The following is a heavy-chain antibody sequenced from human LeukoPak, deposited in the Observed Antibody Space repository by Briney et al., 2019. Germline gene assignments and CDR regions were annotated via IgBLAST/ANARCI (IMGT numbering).Heavy chain of an antibody. CDR1: GGSISSYY. Sequence: SETLSLTCTVSGGSISSYYWSWIRQPPGKGLEWIGYIYYSGSTNYNPSLKSRVTISVDTSKNQFPLKLSSVTAADTAVYYCARAHRPTTHFDYWGQGTLVTVSS. V-gene: IGHV4-59*01. J-gene: IGHJ4*02. CDR3: ARAHRPTTHFDY. D-gene: IGHD1-7*01. CDR2: IYYSGST.